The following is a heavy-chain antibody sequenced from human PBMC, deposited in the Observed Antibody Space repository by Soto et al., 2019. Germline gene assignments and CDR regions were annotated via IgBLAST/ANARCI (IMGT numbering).Heavy chain of an antibody. CDR1: GGSISSYY. D-gene: IGHD3-10*01. J-gene: IGHJ3*02. CDR3: ARDPDYYGHAFDI. V-gene: IGHV4-59*01. Sequence: TSETLSLTCTVSGGSISSYYWSWIRQPPGKGLEWIGYIYYSGSTNYSPSLKSRVTISVDTSKNQFSLKLSSVTAADTAVYYCARDPDYYGHAFDIWGQGTMVTVSS. CDR2: IYYSGST.